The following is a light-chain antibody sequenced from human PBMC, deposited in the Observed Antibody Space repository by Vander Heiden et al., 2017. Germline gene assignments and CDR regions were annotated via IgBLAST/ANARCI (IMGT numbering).Light chain of an antibody. CDR1: QSISSY. Sequence: DIQMTQSPSSLSASVGDRVTITCRASQSISSYVNWYQQKPGKAPKLLIYAASSLQSGVPSRCSGSGSGTDFTLTISSLQPEDFATYYCQQSYSTRYTFGQGTKLEIK. CDR3: QQSYSTRYT. J-gene: IGKJ2*01. CDR2: AAS. V-gene: IGKV1-39*01.